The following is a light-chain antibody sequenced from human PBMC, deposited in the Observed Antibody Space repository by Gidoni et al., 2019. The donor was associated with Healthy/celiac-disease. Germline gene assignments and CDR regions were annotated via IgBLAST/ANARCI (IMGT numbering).Light chain of an antibody. CDR1: KLGDKY. CDR3: QAWDSSTAF. Sequence: SYELTQPPSVSVSPGQTASITCSGDKLGDKYACWYQKKPGHSPVLVIYQDSKRPSGIPERFSGSNSGNTATLTISGTQAMDEADYYCQAWDSSTAFFGTGTKVTVL. V-gene: IGLV3-1*01. CDR2: QDS. J-gene: IGLJ1*01.